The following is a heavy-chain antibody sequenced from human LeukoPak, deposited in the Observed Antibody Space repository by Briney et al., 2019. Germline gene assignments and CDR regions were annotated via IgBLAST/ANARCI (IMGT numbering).Heavy chain of an antibody. CDR2: ISYDGSNK. V-gene: IGHV3-30*03. D-gene: IGHD6-6*01. J-gene: IGHJ4*02. CDR3: ARVPGFVPIAARGYFDY. Sequence: GGSLRLSCAASGFTFSSYGMHWVRQAPGKGLEWVSVISYDGSNKYYADSVKGRFTISRDNSKNTLYLQMNSLRAEDTAVYYCARVPGFVPIAARGYFDYWGQGTLVTVSS. CDR1: GFTFSSYG.